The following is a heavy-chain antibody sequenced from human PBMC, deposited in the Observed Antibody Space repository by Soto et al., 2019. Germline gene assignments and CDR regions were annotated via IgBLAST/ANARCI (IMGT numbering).Heavy chain of an antibody. Sequence: SQTLSLTCTVSGGSISSGDYHRSWIRQPPGKGLEWIGYIYYSGSIYYNPSLKSRVTISVDTSKNQFSLKLSSVTAADTAVYYCARGSYYYDSSGYYQYWGQGTLVTVSS. CDR2: IYYSGSI. CDR3: ARGSYYYDSSGYYQY. V-gene: IGHV4-30-4*01. CDR1: GGSISSGDYH. J-gene: IGHJ4*02. D-gene: IGHD3-22*01.